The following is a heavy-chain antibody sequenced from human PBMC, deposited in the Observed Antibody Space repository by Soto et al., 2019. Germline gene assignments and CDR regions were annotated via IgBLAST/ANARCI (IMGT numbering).Heavy chain of an antibody. V-gene: IGHV3-74*01. CDR1: GITFNSNW. Sequence: GGSLRLSCVVSGITFNSNWMHWVRQAPGKGLVWVSRINSDGSTTSYADPVRGRFTISRDNAKNTLYLQMNSLRAEDTALYYCVRDERYASSSRFDYWGRGTLVTVSS. CDR2: INSDGSTT. CDR3: VRDERYASSSRFDY. D-gene: IGHD6-6*01. J-gene: IGHJ4*02.